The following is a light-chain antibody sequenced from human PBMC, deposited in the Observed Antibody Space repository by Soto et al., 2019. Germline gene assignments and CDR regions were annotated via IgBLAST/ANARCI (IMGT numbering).Light chain of an antibody. V-gene: IGLV2-14*01. J-gene: IGLJ1*01. CDR2: EVS. CDR1: SSDVGGYNY. CDR3: RSYTSSSTYV. Sequence: QSALTQPASVSGSPGQSITISCTGTSSDVGGYNYVSWYQQHPGKAPKLMIYEVSNRPSGVSNRFSGSKSGNTASLAISGLQAEDDADYCCRSYTSSSTYVFGTGTK.